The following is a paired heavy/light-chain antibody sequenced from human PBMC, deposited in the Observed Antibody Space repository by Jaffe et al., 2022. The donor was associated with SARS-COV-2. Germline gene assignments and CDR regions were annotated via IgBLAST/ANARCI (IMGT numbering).Heavy chain of an antibody. CDR3: ARISSVGAQMYYFDY. CDR2: IYYSGST. J-gene: IGHJ4*02. D-gene: IGHD1-26*01. CDR1: GGSISSGGYY. Sequence: QVQLQESGPGLVKPSQTLSLTCTVSGGSISSGGYYWSWIRQHPGKGLEWIGYIYYSGSTYYNPSLKSRVTISVDTSKNQFSLRLSSVTAADTAVYYCARISSVGAQMYYFDYWGQGTLVTVSS. V-gene: IGHV4-31*03.
Light chain of an antibody. CDR2: GNS. J-gene: IGLJ1*01. CDR3: QSYDSRLSGYV. Sequence: QSVLTQPPSVSGAPGQRVTISCTGSGSNIGAGFDVHWYQQLPGTAPKLLIYGNSNRPSGVPDRFSGSKSGTSASLAITGLQAEDEADYYCQSYDSRLSGYVFGTGAKVTVL. V-gene: IGLV1-40*01. CDR1: GSNIGAGFD.